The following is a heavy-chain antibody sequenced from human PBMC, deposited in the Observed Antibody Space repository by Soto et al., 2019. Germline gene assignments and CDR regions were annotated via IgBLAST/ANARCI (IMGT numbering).Heavy chain of an antibody. CDR2: IYDTGTT. D-gene: IGHD4-17*01. J-gene: IGHJ4*02. V-gene: IGHV4-61*01. CDR3: ARVEDYGDYFDY. Sequence: QVQLQESGPGLVKPSETLSLTCTVSGASVRSGSYYWSWVRQPPGRGLEWIGYIYDTGTTNYNPSLKSRVTMSVDTSKNQFSLKLNSLPAADTAVYYCARVEDYGDYFDYWGQGTLVTVSS. CDR1: GASVRSGSYY.